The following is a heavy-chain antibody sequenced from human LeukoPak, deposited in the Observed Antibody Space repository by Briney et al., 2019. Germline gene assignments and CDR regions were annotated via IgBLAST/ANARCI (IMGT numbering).Heavy chain of an antibody. V-gene: IGHV4-61*02. CDR2: IYTSGST. Sequence: SETLSLTCTVSGGSISSGSYYWSWIRQPAGKGLEWIGRIYTSGSTNYNPSLKSRVTISVDTSKNQFSLKLSSVTAADTAVYYCARGRWLVGCQFDYWGQGTLVTVSS. CDR3: ARGRWLVGCQFDY. CDR1: GGSISSGSYY. J-gene: IGHJ4*02. D-gene: IGHD6-19*01.